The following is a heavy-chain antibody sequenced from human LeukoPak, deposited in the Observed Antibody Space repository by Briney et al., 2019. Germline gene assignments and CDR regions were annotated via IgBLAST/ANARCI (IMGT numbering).Heavy chain of an antibody. Sequence: SVKVSYKASGGTFTSYAISWVRQAHGQGLEWMGGIIPIFGTANYAQKFQGRVTITADESTSTAYMELSSLRSEDTAVYYCASGVVPAAMFLDAFDIWGQGTMVTVSS. J-gene: IGHJ3*02. CDR1: GGTFTSYA. V-gene: IGHV1-69*13. CDR2: IIPIFGTA. CDR3: ASGVVPAAMFLDAFDI. D-gene: IGHD2-2*01.